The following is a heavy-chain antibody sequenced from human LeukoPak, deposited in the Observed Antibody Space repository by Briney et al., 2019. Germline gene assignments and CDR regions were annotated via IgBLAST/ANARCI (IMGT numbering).Heavy chain of an antibody. CDR3: AGDTGSGGYSYDGHYYYYYGMDV. V-gene: IGHV4-31*03. CDR2: IYYSGST. J-gene: IGHJ6*02. D-gene: IGHD5-18*01. Sequence: SETLSLTCTVSGGSISSGGYYWSWIRQHPGKGLEWIGYIYYSGSTYYNPSLKSRVTISVDTSKNQFSLKLSSVTAADTAVYYCAGDTGSGGYSYDGHYYYYYGMDVWGQGTTVTVSS. CDR1: GGSISSGGYY.